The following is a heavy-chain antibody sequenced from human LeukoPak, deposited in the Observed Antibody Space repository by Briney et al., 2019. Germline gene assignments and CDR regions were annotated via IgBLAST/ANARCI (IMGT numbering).Heavy chain of an antibody. CDR3: ARNLGGWFDS. Sequence: SETLSLICTVSGGSIRNFYWSWIRQPPGEGLEWIGYVYYSGTTKYNPSLKSRVTISVDTSNNQFSLQLNSVTAADTAACYCARNLGGWFDSWGQGSLVTVSS. CDR1: GGSIRNFY. J-gene: IGHJ5*01. D-gene: IGHD4-23*01. V-gene: IGHV4-59*01. CDR2: VYYSGTT.